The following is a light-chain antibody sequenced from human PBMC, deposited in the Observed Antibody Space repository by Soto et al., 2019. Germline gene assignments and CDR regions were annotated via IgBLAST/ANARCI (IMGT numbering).Light chain of an antibody. Sequence: QSALAQPRSVSGSPGQSVTISCTGTGNDVGAYNYVSWYQQHPGRPPKLLIYGVVRWPSGVPDRFSGSKSGNTASLTISGLHAEDEADYFCCSYAGGYTYLFGTGPKVTVL. CDR1: GNDVGAYNY. CDR3: CSYAGGYTYL. CDR2: GVV. J-gene: IGLJ1*01. V-gene: IGLV2-11*01.